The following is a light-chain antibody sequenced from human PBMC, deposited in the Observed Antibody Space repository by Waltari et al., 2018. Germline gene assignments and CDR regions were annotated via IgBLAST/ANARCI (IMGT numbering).Light chain of an antibody. CDR3: HSRDASGVAGS. CDR1: SLRSYY. V-gene: IGLV3-19*01. CDR2: DKN. J-gene: IGLJ2*01. Sequence: SSELTQDPAVSVAMGQTVRITCQGDSLRSYYASWYQQRPGQAPILVMYDKNNRPPGVPDRVSGSSSHNTASLTITGAQAEDEASYYCHSRDASGVAGSFGGGTKLTVL.